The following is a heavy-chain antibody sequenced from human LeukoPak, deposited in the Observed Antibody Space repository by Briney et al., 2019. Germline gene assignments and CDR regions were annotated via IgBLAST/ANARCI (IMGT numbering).Heavy chain of an antibody. J-gene: IGHJ4*02. CDR3: ARDPPTVVTVAGEHYFDY. CDR2: ISSSSSYI. V-gene: IGHV3-21*01. CDR1: GFTFSSYS. Sequence: GGSLRLSCAASGFTFSSYSMNWVRQAPGKGLEWVSSISSSSSYIYYADSVKGRFTISRDNAKNSLYLQMNSLGAEDTAVYYCARDPPTVVTVAGEHYFDYWGQGTLVTVSS. D-gene: IGHD4-23*01.